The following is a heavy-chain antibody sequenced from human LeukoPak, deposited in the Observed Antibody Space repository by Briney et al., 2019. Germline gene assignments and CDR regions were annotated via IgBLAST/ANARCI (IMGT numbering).Heavy chain of an antibody. CDR2: ITGRGETT. J-gene: IGHJ4*02. CDR1: GFNFRGQA. Sequence: GGSLRLSCAASGFNFRGQAMSWVRQGPGKGLEWVAVITGRGETTYYADSVQGRVNISRDNSKDTLFLQVNSLRAEDTAVYYCAKDVIRGGITYFESWGQGTQVAVSS. D-gene: IGHD3-10*01. V-gene: IGHV3-23*01. CDR3: AKDVIRGGITYFES.